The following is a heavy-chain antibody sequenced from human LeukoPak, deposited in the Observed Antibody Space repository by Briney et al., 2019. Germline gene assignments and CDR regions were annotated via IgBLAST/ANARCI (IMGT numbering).Heavy chain of an antibody. J-gene: IGHJ4*02. CDR2: IYCSGST. CDR3: ARAVPSRITMVRGAKNPQRCFDY. CDR1: GGSISSSSYY. D-gene: IGHD3-10*01. Sequence: SETLSLTCTVSGGSISSSSYYWGWIRQPPGKGLEWIGSIYCSGSTYYNPSLKSRVTISVDTSKNQFSLKLSSVTAADTAVYYCARAVPSRITMVRGAKNPQRCFDYWGQGTLVTVSS. V-gene: IGHV4-39*01.